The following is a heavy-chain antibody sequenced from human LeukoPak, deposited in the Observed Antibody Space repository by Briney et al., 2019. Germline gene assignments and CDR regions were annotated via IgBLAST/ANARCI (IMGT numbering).Heavy chain of an antibody. J-gene: IGHJ6*02. D-gene: IGHD3-10*01. Sequence: PSGTLSLTCTVSGGSISSYYWSWIRQPPGKGLEWIGYIYYSGSTNYNPSLKSRVTISVDTSKNQFSLKLSSVTAADTAVYYCARVVGGYVFYYGMDVWGQGTTVTVSS. V-gene: IGHV4-59*01. CDR2: IYYSGST. CDR1: GGSISSYY. CDR3: ARVVGGYVFYYGMDV.